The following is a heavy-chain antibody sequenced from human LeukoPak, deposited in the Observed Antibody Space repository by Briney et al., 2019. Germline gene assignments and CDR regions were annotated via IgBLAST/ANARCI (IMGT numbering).Heavy chain of an antibody. CDR2: IYNSGSRT. V-gene: IGHV3-23*05. CDR1: GFTFSTYS. Sequence: GGSLRLSCAASGFTFSTYSMTWVRQAPGKGLEWVSSIYNSGSRTFYGDSVKGRFTISRDNAKNSLYLQMNSLRAEDTALYYCAKDHDLYGDYFDYWGQGTLVTVSS. J-gene: IGHJ4*02. CDR3: AKDHDLYGDYFDY. D-gene: IGHD4-17*01.